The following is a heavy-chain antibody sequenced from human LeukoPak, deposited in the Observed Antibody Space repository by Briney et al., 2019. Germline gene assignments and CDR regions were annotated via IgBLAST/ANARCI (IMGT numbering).Heavy chain of an antibody. V-gene: IGHV4-59*06. Sequence: PSETLSLTCTVSGGSISSYYWSWIRQHPGKGLEWIGYIYYSGSTYYNPSLKSRVTISVDTSKNQFSLKLSSVTAADTAVYYCARAPPQRITIFGVVAVDFDYWGQGTLVTVSS. J-gene: IGHJ4*02. CDR3: ARAPPQRITIFGVVAVDFDY. D-gene: IGHD3-3*01. CDR2: IYYSGST. CDR1: GGSISSYY.